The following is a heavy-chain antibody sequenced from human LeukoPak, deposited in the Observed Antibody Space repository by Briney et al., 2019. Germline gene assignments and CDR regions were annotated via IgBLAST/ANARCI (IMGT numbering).Heavy chain of an antibody. Sequence: PGGSLRLSCAASGFTFDDYAMHWVRQAPGKGLEWVSGISWNSGSIGYADSVKGRFTISRDNAKNSLYLQMNSLRAEDTAVYYCARAQWLEGTYFQHWGQGTLVTVSS. V-gene: IGHV3-9*01. J-gene: IGHJ1*01. CDR3: ARAQWLEGTYFQH. D-gene: IGHD6-19*01. CDR1: GFTFDDYA. CDR2: ISWNSGSI.